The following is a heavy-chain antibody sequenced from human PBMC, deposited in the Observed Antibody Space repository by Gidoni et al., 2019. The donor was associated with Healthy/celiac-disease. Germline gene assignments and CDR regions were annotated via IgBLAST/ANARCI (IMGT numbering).Heavy chain of an antibody. CDR2: IRSKAYGGTT. CDR1: GFTLGEYA. D-gene: IGHD4-17*01. CDR3: TTSYGDYPENY. J-gene: IGHJ4*02. Sequence: VQLVESGGGLVKPGRSLRLSCPASGFTLGEYAMSWFRPAPGKVLEWVGFIRSKAYGGTTEYAASVKGRFTISRDDSKSIAYLQMNSLKTEDTAVYYCTTSYGDYPENYWGQGTLVTVSS. V-gene: IGHV3-49*05.